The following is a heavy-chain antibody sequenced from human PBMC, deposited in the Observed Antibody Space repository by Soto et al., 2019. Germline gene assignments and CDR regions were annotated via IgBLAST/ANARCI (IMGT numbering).Heavy chain of an antibody. CDR2: ISAYNGNT. V-gene: IGHV1-18*01. J-gene: IGHJ4*02. Sequence: ASVKVSCKASGYTFTSYGISWVRQAPGQGLEWMGWISAYNGNTNYAQKLQGRVTMTTDTSTSTAYMELRSLRSDDTAVYYCARDVFDDGDYLGPPRTDYWGQGTLVTVSS. D-gene: IGHD4-17*01. CDR1: GYTFTSYG. CDR3: ARDVFDDGDYLGPPRTDY.